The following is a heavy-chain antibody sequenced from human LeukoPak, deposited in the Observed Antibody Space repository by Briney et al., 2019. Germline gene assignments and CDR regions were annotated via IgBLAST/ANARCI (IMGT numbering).Heavy chain of an antibody. CDR3: ARTDYGDYALGY. V-gene: IGHV3-23*01. D-gene: IGHD4-17*01. Sequence: GGSLRLSCVASGFTFSSHGMNWVRQAPGKGLEWVSGIIPSGHTTYYADSVRGRFTISRDNSRNTVYLQMNSLRAEDTAVYYCARTDYGDYALGYWGQGTLVTVSS. J-gene: IGHJ4*02. CDR2: IIPSGHTT. CDR1: GFTFSSHG.